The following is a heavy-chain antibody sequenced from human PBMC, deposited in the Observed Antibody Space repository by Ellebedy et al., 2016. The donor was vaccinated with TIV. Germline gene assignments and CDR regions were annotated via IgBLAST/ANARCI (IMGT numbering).Heavy chain of an antibody. Sequence: GESLKISCAASGFTFSTFWMHWVRQAPGKGLQWVTLISYDGTTKYNADSVKGRFTISRDNSRNTVYLQMNSLRAEDTALYYCATSAVGHSHGYYFDYWGQGTLVTVSS. CDR1: GFTFSTFW. CDR2: ISYDGTTK. CDR3: ATSAVGHSHGYYFDY. J-gene: IGHJ4*02. D-gene: IGHD3-22*01. V-gene: IGHV3-30-3*01.